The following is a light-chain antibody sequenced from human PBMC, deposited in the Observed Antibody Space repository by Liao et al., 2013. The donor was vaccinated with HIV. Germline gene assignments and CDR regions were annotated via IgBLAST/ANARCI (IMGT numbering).Light chain of an antibody. J-gene: IGLJ2*01. V-gene: IGLV3-25*03. CDR1: SLPNQY. CDR2: RNS. Sequence: SYELTQPPSVSVSPGQTARITCSGDSLPNQYAYWYRRKPGQAPVLLIFRNSERPSGIPERFSGFRSGRTVALTISGVQAEDEADYYCQSADSSGTYVIFGGGTKLSVL. CDR3: QSADSSGTYVI.